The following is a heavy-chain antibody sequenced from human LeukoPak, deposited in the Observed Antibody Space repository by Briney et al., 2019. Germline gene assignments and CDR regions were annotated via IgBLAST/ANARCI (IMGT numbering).Heavy chain of an antibody. D-gene: IGHD2-2*01. J-gene: IGHJ5*02. CDR3: AKGGYCSSTSCYVGWFDP. V-gene: IGHV3-23*01. CDR1: GFTFSSYV. Sequence: GGSLTLSWAAAGFTFSSYVMNWVRQAPGKGLEWVSAISGVGGNTYYADSVKGRFTISRDNSKITLFLRMNSLRAEDTAVYYCAKGGYCSSTSCYVGWFDPWGQGTLVTVSS. CDR2: ISGVGGNT.